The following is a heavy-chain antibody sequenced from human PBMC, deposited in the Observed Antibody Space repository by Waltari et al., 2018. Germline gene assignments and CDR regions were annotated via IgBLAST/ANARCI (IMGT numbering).Heavy chain of an antibody. J-gene: IGHJ5*02. CDR3: AKDRNLYSSSWGIDP. V-gene: IGHV3-23*01. CDR2: ISGSGGST. Sequence: GKGLEWVSAISGSGGSTYYADSVKGRFTISRDNSKNTLYLQMNSLRAEDTAVYYCAKDRNLYSSSWGIDPWGQGTLVTVSS. D-gene: IGHD6-13*01.